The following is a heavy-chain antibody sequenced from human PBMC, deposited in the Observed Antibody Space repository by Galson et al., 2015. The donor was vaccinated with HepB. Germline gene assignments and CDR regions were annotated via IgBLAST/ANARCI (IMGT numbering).Heavy chain of an antibody. D-gene: IGHD1-7*01. J-gene: IGHJ4*02. CDR2: ISYDGSNK. CDR1: GYTFSSYA. Sequence: SCKASGYTFSSYAMHWVRQAPGKGLEWVAVISYDGSNKYYADSVKGRFTISRDNSKNTLYLQVNSLRAEDTAVYYYARDTELNYWGQGTLVTVSS. CDR3: ARDTELNY. V-gene: IGHV3-30-3*01.